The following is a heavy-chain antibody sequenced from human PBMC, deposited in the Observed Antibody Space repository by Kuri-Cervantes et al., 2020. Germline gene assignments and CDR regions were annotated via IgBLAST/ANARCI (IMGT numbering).Heavy chain of an antibody. CDR2: INHSGST. J-gene: IGHJ4*02. CDR3: ARKYYYGSGSYWV. CDR1: GGSFSGYY. V-gene: IGHV4-34*01. Sequence: SETLSLTCAVYGGSFSGYYWSWIRQPSGKGLEWIGEINHSGSTNYNPSLKSRVTISVDTSKNQFSLKLSSVTAADTAVYYCARKYYYGSGSYWVWGQGTLVTVSS. D-gene: IGHD3-10*01.